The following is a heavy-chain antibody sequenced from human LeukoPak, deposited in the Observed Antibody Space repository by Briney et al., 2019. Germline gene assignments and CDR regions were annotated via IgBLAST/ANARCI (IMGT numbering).Heavy chain of an antibody. CDR3: ARGGVLKSVDY. CDR2: IYNSGST. D-gene: IGHD3-16*01. J-gene: IGHJ4*02. V-gene: IGHV4-59*11. CDR1: GGFISGHY. Sequence: SETLSLTCTVSGGFISGHYWTWIRQPPGKGLEWIGYIYNSGSTKYSPSLKSRVTISVDTSKNQFSLKLSSVTAADTAVYYCARGGVLKSVDYWGQGALVTVSS.